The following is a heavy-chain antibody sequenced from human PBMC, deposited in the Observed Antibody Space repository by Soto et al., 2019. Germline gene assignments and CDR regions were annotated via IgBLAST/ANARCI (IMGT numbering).Heavy chain of an antibody. CDR2: IKSKTDGGTV. D-gene: IGHD5-18*01. V-gene: IGHV3-15*07. CDR1: GFPFSNVW. J-gene: IGHJ4*02. CDR3: SHGYYQYFES. Sequence: XXSLILFSAVSGFPFSNVWVQWVPQAPGKGPEWVGRIKSKTDGGTVEYAAPVKDRFTISRDDSENTLYLQMNSLKTEDTAVYYCSHGYYQYFESWGQGTLVTVSS.